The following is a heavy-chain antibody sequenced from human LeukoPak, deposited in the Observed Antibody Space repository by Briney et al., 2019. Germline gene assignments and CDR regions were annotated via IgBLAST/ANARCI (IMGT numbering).Heavy chain of an antibody. Sequence: VGSLRLSCAASGFTFSSYWMHWVRQAPGKGLVWVSRIKSDGSSTNYADSVKGRFTISRDNAKNTLYLQMNSLRVEDTAVYYCARVGAVVYGFDIWGQGTMVAVSS. CDR2: IKSDGSST. V-gene: IGHV3-74*01. J-gene: IGHJ3*02. CDR1: GFTFSSYW. D-gene: IGHD2-15*01. CDR3: ARVGAVVYGFDI.